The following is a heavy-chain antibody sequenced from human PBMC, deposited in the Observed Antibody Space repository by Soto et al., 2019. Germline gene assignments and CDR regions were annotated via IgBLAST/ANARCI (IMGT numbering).Heavy chain of an antibody. J-gene: IGHJ6*02. V-gene: IGHV1-2*02. CDR3: ATRDSSSYNYYYGMDV. D-gene: IGHD6-6*01. Sequence: ASVNVSCKASGSTFTGYYMHWVRQAPGQGLEWMGWINPNSGGTNYAQKFQGRVTMTRDTSISTAYMELSRLRSDDTAVYYCATRDSSSYNYYYGMDVWGQGTTVTVSS. CDR1: GSTFTGYY. CDR2: INPNSGGT.